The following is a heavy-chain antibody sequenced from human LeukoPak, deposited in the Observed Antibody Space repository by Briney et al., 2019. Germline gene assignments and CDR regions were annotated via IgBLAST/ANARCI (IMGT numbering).Heavy chain of an antibody. Sequence: PGGSLRLSCAASGFTFSHYGMHWVRQAPGKGLEWVAIISYDGSNKYYADSVKGRFTISRDNSKNTLYLQMNSLRAEDTAVYYCASRITMVRGAFGMDVWGQGTTVTVSS. CDR1: GFTFSHYG. CDR3: ASRITMVRGAFGMDV. CDR2: ISYDGSNK. D-gene: IGHD3-10*01. J-gene: IGHJ6*02. V-gene: IGHV3-30*03.